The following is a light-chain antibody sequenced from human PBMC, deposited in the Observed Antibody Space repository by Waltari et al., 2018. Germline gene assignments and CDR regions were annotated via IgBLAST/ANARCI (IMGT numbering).Light chain of an antibody. J-gene: IGKJ1*01. CDR2: AAS. Sequence: DIQMTQSPSSLSASVGDRVTITCRASQSIGSYLNCYQQKPGKVPKLLIFAASSLQTGVPSRFSGSGSATDFTLTIRSLTSEYFATYYCQQNFSVPWTFGQGTKVEIK. CDR3: QQNFSVPWT. V-gene: IGKV1-39*01. CDR1: QSIGSY.